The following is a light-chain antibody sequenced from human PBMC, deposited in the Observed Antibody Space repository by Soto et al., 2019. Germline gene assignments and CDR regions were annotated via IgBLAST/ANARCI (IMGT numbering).Light chain of an antibody. V-gene: IGKV1-5*03. CDR3: PQYHSVPYT. CDR2: EVS. J-gene: IGKJ2*01. Sequence: DIQMTQSPSTLSASPGDRVMMTCRASRDIHTWLAWYQQKPGKAPELLIFEVSKLNVGVPSRFSGSESEIDFTLTINGLQPDDFATYYCPQYHSVPYTFGQGTKLEI. CDR1: RDIHTW.